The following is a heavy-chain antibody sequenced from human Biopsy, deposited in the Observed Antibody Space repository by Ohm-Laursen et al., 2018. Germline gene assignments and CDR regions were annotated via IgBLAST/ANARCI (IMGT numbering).Heavy chain of an antibody. V-gene: IGHV4-59*01. CDR3: ARATNSTGWPYYYFYGMDV. CDR2: IYYSGST. Sequence: TLSLTCPVSGGSISSDCWSWIRQTPGKGLEWIGYIYYSGSTNYNPSLKSRVTISVDTSKNQSSLRLNSVTAADTAVYYCARATNSTGWPYYYFYGMDVWGQGTTVTVSS. D-gene: IGHD2/OR15-2a*01. CDR1: GGSISSDC. J-gene: IGHJ6*02.